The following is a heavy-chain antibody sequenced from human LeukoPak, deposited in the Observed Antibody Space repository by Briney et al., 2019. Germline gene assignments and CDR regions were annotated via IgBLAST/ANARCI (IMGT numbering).Heavy chain of an antibody. Sequence: GASVKVSCKASGYTFTSYDINWVRQATGQGLEWMGWMNPNSGNTGYAQKFQGRVTITRNTSISTAYMELSSLRSEDTAVYYCARGPKGFYDFNMDVWGKGTTVTVSS. D-gene: IGHD3-3*01. CDR1: GYTFTSYD. CDR2: MNPNSGNT. J-gene: IGHJ6*03. CDR3: ARGPKGFYDFNMDV. V-gene: IGHV1-8*03.